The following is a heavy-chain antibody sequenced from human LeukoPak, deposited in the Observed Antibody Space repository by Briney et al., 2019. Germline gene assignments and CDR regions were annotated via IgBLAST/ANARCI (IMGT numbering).Heavy chain of an antibody. CDR3: ARKLRLGGNWFDP. J-gene: IGHJ5*02. D-gene: IGHD1-26*01. V-gene: IGHV1-69*15. CDR2: IIPISGTT. Sequence: SVKVSCKTSGGTFTSYAITWVRQAPGQGLEWMGKIIPISGTTNYAQKFQGRVTFTADESTSTAYMELSSPRSEDTALYYCARKLRLGGNWFDPWGQGTLVTVSS. CDR1: GGTFTSYA.